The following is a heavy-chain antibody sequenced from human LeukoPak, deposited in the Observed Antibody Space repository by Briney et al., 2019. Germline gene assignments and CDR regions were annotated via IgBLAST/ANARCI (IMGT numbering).Heavy chain of an antibody. CDR1: GGSISSDRYY. D-gene: IGHD2-15*01. Sequence: PSETLSLTCNVSGGSISSDRYYWGWIRQPPGKGQEWIGNLYYSGTTYSNPSLEGRLTMSVDTSKNQFSLKLRSVTAADTAVYYCARVGGAGGGWPFPDPFDFWGQGALVTVSS. CDR3: ARVGGAGGGWPFPDPFDF. V-gene: IGHV4-39*07. J-gene: IGHJ4*02. CDR2: LYYSGTT.